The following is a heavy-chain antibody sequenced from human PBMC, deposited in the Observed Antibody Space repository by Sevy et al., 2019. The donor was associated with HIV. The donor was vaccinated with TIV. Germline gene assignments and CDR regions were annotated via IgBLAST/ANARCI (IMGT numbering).Heavy chain of an antibody. CDR2: INPNSGGT. CDR3: AGSDCTGGVCYTGDYYGMDV. Sequence: ASVKVSCKASGYTFTGYYMHWVRQAPGQGLEWMGWINPNSGGTNYAQKFQGRVTMTRDTSISTAYMELSRLRSDDTAVYYCAGSDCTGGVCYTGDYYGMDVWGQGTTVTVSS. V-gene: IGHV1-2*02. CDR1: GYTFTGYY. D-gene: IGHD2-8*02. J-gene: IGHJ6*02.